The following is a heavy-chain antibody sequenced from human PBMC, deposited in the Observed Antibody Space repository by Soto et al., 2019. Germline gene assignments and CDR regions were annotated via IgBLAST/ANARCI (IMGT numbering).Heavy chain of an antibody. J-gene: IGHJ6*03. CDR3: ASVIWFGGWPLTRGYYMDV. V-gene: IGHV4-34*01. Sequence: SETLSLTCAVYGGSFSGYYWSCIRQPPGKGLEWIGEINHSGSTNYNPSLKSRVTISVDTSKNQFSLKLSSVTAADTAVYYCASVIWFGGWPLTRGYYMDVWGKGTTVTVSS. CDR2: INHSGST. CDR1: GGSFSGYY. D-gene: IGHD3-10*01.